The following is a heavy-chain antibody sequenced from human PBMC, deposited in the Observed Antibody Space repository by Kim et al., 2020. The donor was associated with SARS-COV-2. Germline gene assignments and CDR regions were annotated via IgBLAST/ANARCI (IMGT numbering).Heavy chain of an antibody. CDR1: GYTFTSYD. CDR3: ARGVRSSWYSSGWYYYYSYMDV. Sequence: ASVKVSCKASGYTFTSYDINWVRQATGQGLEWMGWMNPNSGNTGYAQKFQGRVTMTRNTSISTAYMELSSLRSEDTAVYYCARGVRSSWYSSGWYYYYSYMDVWGKGTTVTVSS. V-gene: IGHV1-8*01. CDR2: MNPNSGNT. J-gene: IGHJ6*03. D-gene: IGHD6-19*01.